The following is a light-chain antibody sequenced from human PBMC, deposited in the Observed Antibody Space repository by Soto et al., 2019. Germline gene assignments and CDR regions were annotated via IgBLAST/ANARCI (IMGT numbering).Light chain of an antibody. J-gene: IGKJ1*01. Sequence: EIVMTQSPATLYVSPGERATLSCGASQSLSSNLAWYQQQPGQAPRLLTYAASTRVIGIPARFSGRGSGTEFTLTISSLLSEDFALYYCQQYNEWPLTFGQGTKVDIK. CDR1: QSLSSN. V-gene: IGKV3-15*01. CDR2: AAS. CDR3: QQYNEWPLT.